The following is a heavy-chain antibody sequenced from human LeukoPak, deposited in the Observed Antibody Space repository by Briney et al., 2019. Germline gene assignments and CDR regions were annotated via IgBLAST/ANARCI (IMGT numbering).Heavy chain of an antibody. Sequence: SETLSLTCTVSRGSISSGDYYWSWIRQPPGKGLEWIGCIYYSGSTNYNPSLKSRVTISVDTSKYKFSLKLNSVTAADTAVYYCARGGGYSSIWNWFDPWGQGTLVTVSS. V-gene: IGHV4-61*08. J-gene: IGHJ5*02. CDR2: IYYSGST. D-gene: IGHD6-13*01. CDR1: RGSISSGDYY. CDR3: ARGGGYSSIWNWFDP.